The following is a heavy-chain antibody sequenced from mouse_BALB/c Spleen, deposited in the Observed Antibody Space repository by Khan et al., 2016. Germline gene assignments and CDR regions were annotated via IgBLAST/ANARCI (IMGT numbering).Heavy chain of an antibody. CDR1: GYTFSTYW. D-gene: IGHD2-4*01. CDR2: ILPGSGSS. V-gene: IGHV1-9*01. Sequence: VQLQESGAELMKPGASVKISCKATGYTFSTYWIEWVKQRPGHGLEWIGEILPGSGSSNYNEKLKGKATFTADTSSNTAYMQLSSLTSEDSAVYYCARFYYEYDYGIDYWGQGTSVTVSS. CDR3: ARFYYEYDYGIDY. J-gene: IGHJ4*01.